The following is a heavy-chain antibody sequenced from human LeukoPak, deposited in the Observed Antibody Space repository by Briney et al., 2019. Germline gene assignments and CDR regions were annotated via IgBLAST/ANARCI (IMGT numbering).Heavy chain of an antibody. D-gene: IGHD3-22*01. V-gene: IGHV3-23*01. CDR2: LSGSGTST. CDR1: GLTFSSYA. Sequence: PGGSLRLSCAVSGLTFSSYAMSWVRRAPGKGQEWVSTLSGSGTSTYYADSVKGRFTISRDNSKNTLYLQMNSLRAEDTAVYYCAKSATITMILMVLSDEFYFDSWGQGTLVTVSS. J-gene: IGHJ4*02. CDR3: AKSATITMILMVLSDEFYFDS.